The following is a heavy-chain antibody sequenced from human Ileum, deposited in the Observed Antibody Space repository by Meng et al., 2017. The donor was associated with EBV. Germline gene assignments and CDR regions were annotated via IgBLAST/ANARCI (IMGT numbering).Heavy chain of an antibody. J-gene: IGHJ4*02. D-gene: IGHD2-2*01. CDR2: ITASGGTS. V-gene: IGHV3-23*01. CDR1: GFNFNIYA. CDR3: SNLPYTY. Sequence: EVHLLEAGGGLVQPGGSLRLSWAASGFNFNIYAINWVRQAPGRGLEWVSGITASGGTSYYADSVKGRFSISRDNSANTVYLQMNSLRAEDTAVYFCSNLPYTYWGQGTLVTVSS.